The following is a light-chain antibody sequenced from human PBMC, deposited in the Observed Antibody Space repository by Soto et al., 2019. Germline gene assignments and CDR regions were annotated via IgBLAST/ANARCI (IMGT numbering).Light chain of an antibody. CDR3: QQYGSSPTLT. CDR2: GAS. J-gene: IGKJ4*01. CDR1: PSVSSSY. Sequence: DILFKPSPGPLSLSPRERTTLSSKASPSVSSSYLVWYQQKPGQAPRLLIYGASSRATGIPDRFSGTGSGTDFTLTISTLEPEDFAVYYCQQYGSSPTLTFGGGTKVDIK. V-gene: IGKV3-20*01.